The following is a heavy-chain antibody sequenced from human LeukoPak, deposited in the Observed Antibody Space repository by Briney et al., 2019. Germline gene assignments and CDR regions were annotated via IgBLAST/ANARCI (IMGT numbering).Heavy chain of an antibody. CDR2: INPNSGGT. CDR1: GYTFTGYY. J-gene: IGHJ6*03. CDR3: ARDLLVEMATITNYYMDV. Sequence: ASVKVSCKASGYTFTGYYMHWVRQAPGQGLEWMGWINPNSGGTNYAQKFQGRVTMTRDTSISTAYMELSRLRSDDTAVYYCARDLLVEMATITNYYMDVWGKGITATVSS. D-gene: IGHD5-24*01. V-gene: IGHV1-2*02.